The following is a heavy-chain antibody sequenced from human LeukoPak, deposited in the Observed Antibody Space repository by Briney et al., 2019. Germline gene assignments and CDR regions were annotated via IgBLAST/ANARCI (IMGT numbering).Heavy chain of an antibody. J-gene: IGHJ4*02. D-gene: IGHD1-1*01. CDR2: MNPNSGNT. CDR1: RYTFSTCD. Sequence: ASAKVSCKQSRYTFSTCDIKCVRQATGQGLERIGWMNPNSGNTGFAHTFQGRVTMTRDTSINTAYMELSSLRSEDTAVYYCARVLGSISHWGQGTLVTVSS. V-gene: IGHV1-8*01. CDR3: ARVLGSISH.